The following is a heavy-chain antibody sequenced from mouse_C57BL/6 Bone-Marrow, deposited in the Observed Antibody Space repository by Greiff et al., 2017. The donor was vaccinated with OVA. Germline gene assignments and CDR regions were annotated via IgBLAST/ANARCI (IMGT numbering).Heavy chain of an antibody. D-gene: IGHD2-3*01. Sequence: EVQGVESGGGLVKPGGSLKLSCAASGFTFSSYAMSWVRQTPEKRLEWVATISDGGSYTYYPDNVKGRFTISRDNAKNNLYLQMSHLKSEDTAMYYCARRRIYDGYPYYAMDYWGQGTSVTVSS. V-gene: IGHV5-4*01. CDR2: ISDGGSYT. J-gene: IGHJ4*01. CDR1: GFTFSSYA. CDR3: ARRRIYDGYPYYAMDY.